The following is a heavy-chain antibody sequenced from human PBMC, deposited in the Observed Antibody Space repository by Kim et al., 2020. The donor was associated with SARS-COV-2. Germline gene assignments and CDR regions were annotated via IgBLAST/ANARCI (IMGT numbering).Heavy chain of an antibody. CDR2: IYYSGST. D-gene: IGHD2-2*02. Sequence: SETLSLTCTVSGGSISMYYWSWIRQPPGKGLEWIGYIYYSGSTNYNPSLKSRVTISVDTSKNQFSLKLSSVTAADTAVYYCAREIVVVPAAIRWATGGDYYMDVWGKGTTVTVSS. J-gene: IGHJ6*03. CDR3: AREIVVVPAAIRWATGGDYYMDV. V-gene: IGHV4-59*01. CDR1: GGSISMYY.